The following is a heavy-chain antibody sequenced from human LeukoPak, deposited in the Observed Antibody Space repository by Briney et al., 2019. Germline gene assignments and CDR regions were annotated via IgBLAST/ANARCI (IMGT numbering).Heavy chain of an antibody. CDR3: ARDHYYDSSGYPLWYYYYYIDV. CDR1: GFTFSSYA. CDR2: ISYDGSNK. J-gene: IGHJ6*03. Sequence: PGRSLRLSCAASGFTFSSYAMHWVRQAPGKGLEWVAVISYDGSNKYYADSVKGRFTISRDNSKNTLYLQMNSLRAEDTAVYYCARDHYYDSSGYPLWYYYYYIDVRGKGTTVTVSS. D-gene: IGHD3-22*01. V-gene: IGHV3-30*01.